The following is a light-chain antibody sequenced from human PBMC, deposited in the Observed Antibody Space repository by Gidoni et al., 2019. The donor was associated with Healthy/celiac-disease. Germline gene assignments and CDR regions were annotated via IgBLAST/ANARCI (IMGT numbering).Light chain of an antibody. CDR3: QQSYSTPPT. J-gene: IGKJ1*01. V-gene: IGKV1-39*01. CDR1: QSISSY. Sequence: DIQMTQSPSSLSASVGDRVTITCRASQSISSYLNWYQQKPGKAPKRLIYAASSFQSGVPSRFSGSGSGTDFTLTISSLQPEDFATYYCQQSYSTPPTFGQGTKVEIK. CDR2: AAS.